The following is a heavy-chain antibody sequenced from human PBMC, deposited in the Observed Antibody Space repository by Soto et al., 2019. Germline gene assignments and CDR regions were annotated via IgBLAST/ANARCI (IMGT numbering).Heavy chain of an antibody. D-gene: IGHD3-22*01. CDR3: ARDHTTMIVVVIKNYYYYGMDV. V-gene: IGHV3-48*02. Sequence: GGSLRLSCAASGFTFSSYSMNWVRQAPGKGLEWVSYISSSSSTIYYADSVKGRFTISRDNAKNSLYLQMNSLRDEDTAVYYCARDHTTMIVVVIKNYYYYGMDVWGQGTTVTVSS. CDR2: ISSSSSTI. J-gene: IGHJ6*02. CDR1: GFTFSSYS.